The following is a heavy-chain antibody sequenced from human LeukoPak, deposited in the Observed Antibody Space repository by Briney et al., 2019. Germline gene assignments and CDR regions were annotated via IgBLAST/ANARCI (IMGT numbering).Heavy chain of an antibody. J-gene: IGHJ4*02. V-gene: IGHV1-18*01. Sequence: ASVKVSCKASGYTFTSYGISWVRQAPGQGLEWMGWISAYNGNTNYAQKLQGRVTMTTDTSTNTAYMELRSLRSDDTAVYYCAASPYYYDSSGYPWGQGTLVTVSS. CDR3: AASPYYYDSSGYP. D-gene: IGHD3-22*01. CDR1: GYTFTSYG. CDR2: ISAYNGNT.